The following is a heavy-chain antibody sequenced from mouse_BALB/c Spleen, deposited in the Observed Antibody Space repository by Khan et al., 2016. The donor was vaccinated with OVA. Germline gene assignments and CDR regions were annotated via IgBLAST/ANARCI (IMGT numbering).Heavy chain of an antibody. CDR3: ARSDGNYKCTY. J-gene: IGHJ3*01. D-gene: IGHD2-1*01. CDR1: GYTLTDYG. V-gene: IGHV9-3-1*01. Sequence: QIQLVQSGPELKKPGETVKISCKASGYTLTDYGMNWVKQAPGKGLKWMGWINTYTGEPTYADNFKGRFAFSLDTSASTAYLQLSNLKNEDTAAYFCARSDGNYKCTYWGQGTLVTVSA. CDR2: INTYTGEP.